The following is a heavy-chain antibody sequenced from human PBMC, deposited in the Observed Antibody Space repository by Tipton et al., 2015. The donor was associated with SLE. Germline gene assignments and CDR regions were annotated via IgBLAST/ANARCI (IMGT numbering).Heavy chain of an antibody. CDR3: AKERGGGSGWYYFDY. V-gene: IGHV3-23*01. Sequence: SLRLSCAASGFTVSSNYMSWVRQAPGRGLEWVSAISGSGGATYYADSVKGRFTISRDNSKNTLYLQMNSLRAEDTAVYYCAKERGGGSGWYYFDYWGQGTLVTVSS. D-gene: IGHD6-19*01. J-gene: IGHJ4*02. CDR1: GFTVSSNY. CDR2: ISGSGGAT.